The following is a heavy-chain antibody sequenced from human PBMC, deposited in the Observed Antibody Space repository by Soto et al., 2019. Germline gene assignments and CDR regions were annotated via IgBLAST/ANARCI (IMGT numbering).Heavy chain of an antibody. CDR1: GGTFSSYA. Sequence: QVQLVQSGAEVKKPGSSVKVSCKASGGTFSSYAISWVRQAPGQGLEWMGGIIPIFGTANYAQKFQGRVTITADEPTSTAYMELSRLRSEGTAVYSCASPPSRSRSYYGMDVWGQGTTVTFSS. V-gene: IGHV1-69*12. J-gene: IGHJ6*02. CDR3: ASPPSRSRSYYGMDV. D-gene: IGHD6-13*01. CDR2: IIPIFGTA.